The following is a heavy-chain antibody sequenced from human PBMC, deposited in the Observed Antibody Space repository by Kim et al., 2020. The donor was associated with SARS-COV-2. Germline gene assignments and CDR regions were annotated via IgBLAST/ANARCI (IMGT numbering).Heavy chain of an antibody. CDR2: TYYRSKWYN. CDR1: GDSVSSNSAA. J-gene: IGHJ2*01. Sequence: SQTLSLTCAISGDSVSSNSAAWNWIRQSPSRGLEWLGRTYYRSKWYNDYAVSVKSRITINPDTSKNQFSLQLNSVTPEDTAVYYCARGYSSSWYRQLNWYFDLWGRGTLVTVSS. D-gene: IGHD6-13*01. V-gene: IGHV6-1*01. CDR3: ARGYSSSWYRQLNWYFDL.